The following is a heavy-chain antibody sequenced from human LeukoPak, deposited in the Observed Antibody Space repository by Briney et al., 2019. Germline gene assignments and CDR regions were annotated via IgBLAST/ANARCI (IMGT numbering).Heavy chain of an antibody. V-gene: IGHV1-18*01. Sequence: ASVKVSCKASGYTFTSYGISWVRQAPGQGLEWMGWISAYNGNTNYAQKLQGRVTMTTDTSTSTAYMELRSLRSDDTAVYYCARDLTYLRSGWYPRFDYWGQGTLVTVSS. CDR1: GYTFTSYG. CDR3: ARDLTYLRSGWYPRFDY. CDR2: ISAYNGNT. D-gene: IGHD6-19*01. J-gene: IGHJ4*02.